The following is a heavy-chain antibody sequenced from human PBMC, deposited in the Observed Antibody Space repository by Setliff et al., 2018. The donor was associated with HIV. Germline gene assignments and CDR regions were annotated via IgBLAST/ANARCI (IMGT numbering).Heavy chain of an antibody. V-gene: IGHV3-23*01. CDR3: AKPTSGIYPRSFDL. Sequence: PGGSLRLSCEASGFTVSSSYMAWVRQAPGKGLEWVAAVSPGGYTTYYADSVKGRFTVSRDDSKNMLFLQMSSLGADDTAIYYCAKPTSGIYPRSFDLWGLGTMVTVSS. J-gene: IGHJ3*01. CDR1: GFTVSSSY. D-gene: IGHD1-26*01. CDR2: VSPGGYTT.